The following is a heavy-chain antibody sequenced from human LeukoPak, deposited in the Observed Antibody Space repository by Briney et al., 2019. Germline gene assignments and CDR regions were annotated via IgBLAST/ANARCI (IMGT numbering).Heavy chain of an antibody. J-gene: IGHJ4*02. Sequence: SETLSLTCAVYGGSFSGYYWSWIRQPPGKGLEWIGEINHSGSTNYNPSLKSRVTISVDTSKNQFSLKLSSVTAADTAVYYCARGELGGRRYCSSTSCYTTMNDYWGQGTLVTVSS. CDR2: INHSGST. CDR1: GGSFSGYY. CDR3: ARGELGGRRYCSSTSCYTTMNDY. V-gene: IGHV4-34*01. D-gene: IGHD2-2*02.